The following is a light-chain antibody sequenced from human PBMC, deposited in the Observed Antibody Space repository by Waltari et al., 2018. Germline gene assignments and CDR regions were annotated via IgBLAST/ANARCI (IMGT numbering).Light chain of an antibody. CDR3: YSYANGRV. J-gene: IGLJ3*02. Sequence: QSAPTQPASVSGSPGQSITISCTGTSSDIGSYDLVSWYPQHPGKAPKLMVYEGTKRPSGVATRLSGSKSGNTASLTISGLQADDEADYYCYSYANGRVFGGGTKLTVL. CDR1: SSDIGSYDL. V-gene: IGLV2-23*01. CDR2: EGT.